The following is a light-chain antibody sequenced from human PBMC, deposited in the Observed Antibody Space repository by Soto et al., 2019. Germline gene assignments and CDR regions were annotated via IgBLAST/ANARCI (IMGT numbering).Light chain of an antibody. CDR3: SSYTTGSTLYV. V-gene: IGLV2-14*01. Sequence: QSVLTQPASVSGSPGQSITISCTGTSGDIGSYNRVSWYQQHPGKAPKLMISEVSNRPSGVSNRFSGSKSGNTASLTISGLQAEDEADYYCSSYTTGSTLYVFGSGTKLTVL. CDR2: EVS. CDR1: SGDIGSYNR. J-gene: IGLJ1*01.